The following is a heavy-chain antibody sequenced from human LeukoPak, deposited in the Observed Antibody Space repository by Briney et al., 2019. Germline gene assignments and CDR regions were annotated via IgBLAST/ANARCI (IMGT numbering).Heavy chain of an antibody. Sequence: GESLKISCKGSGYSFNSYWIGWVRQMPGKGLEWMGVIYPGDSDTRYSPSFQGQVTISADKSISTAYLQWSSLKASDTAMYYCARQRGNYYDSSGYSFRYFDLWGRGTLVTVSS. CDR3: ARQRGNYYDSSGYSFRYFDL. CDR1: GYSFNSYW. V-gene: IGHV5-51*01. J-gene: IGHJ2*01. CDR2: IYPGDSDT. D-gene: IGHD3-22*01.